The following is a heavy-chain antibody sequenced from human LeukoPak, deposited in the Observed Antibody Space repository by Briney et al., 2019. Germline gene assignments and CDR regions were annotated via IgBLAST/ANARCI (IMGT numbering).Heavy chain of an antibody. CDR1: GFTISSNY. Sequence: GGSLRLSCAASGFTISSNYMSWVRQAPGKGLEWVSVIYSGGSTYYADSVKGRFTISRDNSKNTLYLQMNSLRAEDTAVYYCARRITMVRGVIKKGGYYFDYWGQGTLVTVSS. J-gene: IGHJ4*02. V-gene: IGHV3-53*01. CDR2: IYSGGST. D-gene: IGHD3-10*01. CDR3: ARRITMVRGVIKKGGYYFDY.